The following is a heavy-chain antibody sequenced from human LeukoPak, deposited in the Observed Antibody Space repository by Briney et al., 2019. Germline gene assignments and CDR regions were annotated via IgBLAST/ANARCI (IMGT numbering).Heavy chain of an antibody. CDR3: ARGKGYYYDSSGYFHYGLCFDY. CDR2: IYYSGST. V-gene: IGHV4-59*01. D-gene: IGHD3-22*01. J-gene: IGHJ4*02. CDR1: GGSISSYY. Sequence: PSETLSLTCTVSGGSISSYYWSWIRQPPGKGLEWIGYIYYSGSTNNNPSLKSRVTISVDTSKNQLSLKLSSVTAADTAVYYCARGKGYYYDSSGYFHYGLCFDYWGQGTLVTVSS.